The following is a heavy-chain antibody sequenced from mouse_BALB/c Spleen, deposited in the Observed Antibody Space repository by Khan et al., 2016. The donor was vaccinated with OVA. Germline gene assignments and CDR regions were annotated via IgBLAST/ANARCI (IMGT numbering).Heavy chain of an antibody. CDR2: INPSNGVT. CDR1: GYTFTSFY. Sequence: VQLQESGAELVKPGASVKLSCKASGYTFTSFYIYWVKQRPGQGLEGVGEINPSNGVTNFDEKFKSKATLTVDKSSSTAYMQLSSLTSEDSAVDDCTSGGYGSTFAYWGQGTMVTVS. D-gene: IGHD1-1*01. V-gene: IGHV1S81*02. CDR3: TSGGYGSTFAY. J-gene: IGHJ3*01.